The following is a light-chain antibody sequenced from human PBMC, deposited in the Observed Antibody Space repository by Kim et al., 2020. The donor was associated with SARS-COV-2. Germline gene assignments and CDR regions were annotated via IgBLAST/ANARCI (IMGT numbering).Light chain of an antibody. CDR3: QQYHTVST. CDR1: QNVKNW. V-gene: IGKV1-5*03. CDR2: KAS. J-gene: IGKJ1*01. Sequence: SASVEDTLTITCRASQNVKNWLAWYQQKPGQVPKLLVEKASDLQSGVPTRFSGSGFGTHFTLTITTLQPDDFATYYCQQYHTVSTFGQGTKVDIK.